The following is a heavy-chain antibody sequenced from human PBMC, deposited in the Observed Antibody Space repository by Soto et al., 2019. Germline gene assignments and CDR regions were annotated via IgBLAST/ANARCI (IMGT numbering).Heavy chain of an antibody. CDR1: GGSFTSFA. V-gene: IGHV1-69*06. Sequence: QAQLVQSGAEVKKPGSSVKVSCKTSGGSFTSFAISWVRQAPGQGLEWMGGIIPLIDTTHYAQRFQGRVVITADRSTSTVYMGLSSLTSEDTAVYYCARKIWCSGGSCSSSAVSHYYYGMDVWGQGTTVTVSS. CDR2: IIPLIDTT. CDR3: ARKIWCSGGSCSSSAVSHYYYGMDV. D-gene: IGHD2-15*01. J-gene: IGHJ6*02.